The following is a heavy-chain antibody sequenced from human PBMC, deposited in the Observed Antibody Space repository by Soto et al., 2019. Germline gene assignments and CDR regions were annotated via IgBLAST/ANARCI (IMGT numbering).Heavy chain of an antibody. D-gene: IGHD2-15*01. CDR3: ARGRSPNCSGGSCYSRWFDP. V-gene: IGHV4-34*01. J-gene: IGHJ5*02. Sequence: PSDTLSLTCAVYGGSFSGYYWSWIRQPPGKGLEWIGEINHSGSTNYNPSLKSRVTISVDTSKNQFSLKLSSVTAADTAVYYCARGRSPNCSGGSCYSRWFDPWGQGTLVPVSS. CDR1: GGSFSGYY. CDR2: INHSGST.